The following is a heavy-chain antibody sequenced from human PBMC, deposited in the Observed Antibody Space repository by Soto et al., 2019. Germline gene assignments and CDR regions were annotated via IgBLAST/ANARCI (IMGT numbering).Heavy chain of an antibody. CDR3: ARHGSRYSDGYRWENWFDP. V-gene: IGHV4-30-2*01. D-gene: IGHD5-18*01. J-gene: IGHJ5*02. CDR2: IYHSGST. CDR1: GGSISSGGYS. Sequence: PSETLSLTCAVSGGSISSGGYSWSWIRQPPGKGLEWIGYIYHSGSTYYNPSLKSRVTISVDRSKNQFSLKLSSVTAADTAVYYCARHGSRYSDGYRWENWFDPWGKGTLVTVSS.